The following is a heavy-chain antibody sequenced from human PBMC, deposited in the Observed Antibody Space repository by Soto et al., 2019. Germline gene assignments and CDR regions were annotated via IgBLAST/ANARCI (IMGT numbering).Heavy chain of an antibody. V-gene: IGHV3-33*01. D-gene: IGHD6-6*01. CDR3: ARDSEQLVNSELEY. J-gene: IGHJ4*02. Sequence: QVQLVESGGGVVQPGRSLRLSCAASGFTFSSYGMHWVRQAPGKGLEWVAVIWYDGSNKYYADSVKGRFTISRDNSKNTLYLQMNSLRAEDTAVYYCARDSEQLVNSELEYWGQGTPVTVSS. CDR2: IWYDGSNK. CDR1: GFTFSSYG.